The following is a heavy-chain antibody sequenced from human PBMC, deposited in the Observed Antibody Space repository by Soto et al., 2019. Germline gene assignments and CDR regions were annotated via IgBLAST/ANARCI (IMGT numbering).Heavy chain of an antibody. D-gene: IGHD2-2*01. V-gene: IGHV3-64*01. CDR1: GFTFSSYA. J-gene: IGHJ4*02. CDR3: ARGDCSSTSCYAGLLDD. Sequence: EVQLVESGGGLVQPGGSLRLSCAASGFTFSSYAMHWVRQAPGKGLEYVSAISSNGGSTYYANSVKGRFTISRDNSKNTLYLQMGSVRSEDMAVYYCARGDCSSTSCYAGLLDDWGQGTLVTVSS. CDR2: ISSNGGST.